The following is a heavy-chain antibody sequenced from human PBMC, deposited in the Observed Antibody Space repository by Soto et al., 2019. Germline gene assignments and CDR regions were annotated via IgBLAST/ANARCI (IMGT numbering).Heavy chain of an antibody. CDR1: GFTFSSFG. J-gene: IGHJ3*02. CDR2: IWYDGSNK. CDR3: AREPGGSGGHFAFDI. D-gene: IGHD6-19*01. V-gene: IGHV3-33*01. Sequence: QVQLVESGGGVVQPGRSLRLSCAASGFTFSSFGMHWVRQAPGKGLEWVAVIWYDGSNKYYADSVKGRFTISRDNSKNTLYLQMNSLRAEDTAVYYCAREPGGSGGHFAFDIWGQGTMVTVSS.